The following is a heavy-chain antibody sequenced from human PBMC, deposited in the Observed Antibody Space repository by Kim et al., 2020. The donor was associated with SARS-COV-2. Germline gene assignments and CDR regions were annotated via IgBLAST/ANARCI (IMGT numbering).Heavy chain of an antibody. V-gene: IGHV5-51*01. CDR1: GYSFTTHW. CDR2: IHPSDSDS. J-gene: IGHJ3*01. Sequence: GESLKISCEGSGYSFTTHWIGWVRQMPGKGLEWMGIIHPSDSDSRLSPSFQGQVTISVDKSISTAYLHLSSLKASDTAMYYCARLKETPGLTAAGGNAFDVWGRGTMVTVSS. CDR3: ARLKETPGLTAAGGNAFDV. D-gene: IGHD6-13*01.